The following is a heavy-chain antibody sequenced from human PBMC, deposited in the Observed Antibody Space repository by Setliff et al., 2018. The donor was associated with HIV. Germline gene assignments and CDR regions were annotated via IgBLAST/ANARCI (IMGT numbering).Heavy chain of an antibody. Sequence: TLSLTCTVSGGSISSASYYWRWIRQPPGKALEWLARIDWDDNTYYSTSLKTRLTLSKDTSKHQVFLTMTNMDPVDTASYYCARTPIAAAAYCFDYWGQGTLVTVSS. D-gene: IGHD6-13*01. CDR3: ARTPIAAAAYCFDY. J-gene: IGHJ4*02. CDR2: IDWDDNT. CDR1: GGSISSASYY. V-gene: IGHV2-70*11.